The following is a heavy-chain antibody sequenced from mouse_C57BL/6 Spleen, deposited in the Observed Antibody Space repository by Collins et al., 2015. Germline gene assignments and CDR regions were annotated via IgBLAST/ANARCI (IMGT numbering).Heavy chain of an antibody. CDR3: ARRVYYDYDVGYAMDY. CDR1: GYSITSDYA. J-gene: IGHJ4*01. Sequence: DVQLQESGPGLVKPSQSLSLTCTVTGYSITSDYAWNWIRQFPGNKLEWMGYISYSGSTSYNPSLKSRISITRDTSKNQFFLQLNSVTTEDTATYYCARRVYYDYDVGYAMDYWGQGTSVTVSS. D-gene: IGHD2-4*01. V-gene: IGHV3-2*02. CDR2: ISYSGST.